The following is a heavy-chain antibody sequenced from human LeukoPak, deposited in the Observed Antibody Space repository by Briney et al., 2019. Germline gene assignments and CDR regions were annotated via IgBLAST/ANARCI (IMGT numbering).Heavy chain of an antibody. CDR1: GFTFDDYG. V-gene: IGHV3-20*04. CDR2: INWNGGST. CDR3: ARDSGSGYYYDYYYYYYMDV. Sequence: PGGSLRLSCAASGFTFDDYGMSWARQAPGKGLEWVSGINWNGGSTGYADSVKGRFTISRDNAKNSLYLQMNSLRAEDTALYYCARDSGSGYYYDYYYYYYMDVWGKGTTVTVSS. D-gene: IGHD3-22*01. J-gene: IGHJ6*03.